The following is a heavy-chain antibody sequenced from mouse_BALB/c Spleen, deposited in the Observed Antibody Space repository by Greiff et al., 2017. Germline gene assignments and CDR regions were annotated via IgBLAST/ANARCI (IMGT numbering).Heavy chain of an antibody. CDR2: INPYNGAT. J-gene: IGHJ4*01. CDR1: GYSFTGYY. CDR3: ARFDYDGYAMDY. Sequence: EVQLQQSGPELVKPGASVKISCKASGYSFTGYYMHWVKQSHVKSLEWIGRINPYNGATSYNQNFKDKASLTVDKSSSTAYMELHSLTSEDSAVYYCARFDYDGYAMDYWGQGTSVTVSS. V-gene: IGHV1-26*01. D-gene: IGHD2-4*01.